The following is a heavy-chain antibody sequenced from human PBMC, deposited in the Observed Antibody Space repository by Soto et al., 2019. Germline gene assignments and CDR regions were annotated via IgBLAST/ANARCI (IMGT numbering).Heavy chain of an antibody. CDR1: GFAFSSYA. J-gene: IGHJ5*02. CDR3: AKARAVAGTNWFDP. Sequence: GGSLRLSCAASGFAFSSYAMSWVRQAPGKGLEWVSAISGSGGSTYYADSVKGRFTISRDNSKNTLYLQMNSLRAEDTAVYYCAKARAVAGTNWFDPWGQGTLVTVSS. V-gene: IGHV3-23*01. CDR2: ISGSGGST. D-gene: IGHD6-19*01.